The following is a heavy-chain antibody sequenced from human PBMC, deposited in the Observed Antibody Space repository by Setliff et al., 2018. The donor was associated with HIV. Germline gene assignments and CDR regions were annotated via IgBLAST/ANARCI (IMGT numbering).Heavy chain of an antibody. CDR2: INWNGGST. CDR3: ARDIPFGDLLMLQAYMDV. V-gene: IGHV3-20*04. D-gene: IGHD3-10*01. CDR1: GFTLDDFG. Sequence: GGSMRLSCAASGFTLDDFGRSWVRQGPGKGLEWASSINWNGGSTGYADSVKGRFTISRDNAKNSLYLQMNSLRAEDTALYYCARDIPFGDLLMLQAYMDVWGKGTTVTVSS. J-gene: IGHJ6*04.